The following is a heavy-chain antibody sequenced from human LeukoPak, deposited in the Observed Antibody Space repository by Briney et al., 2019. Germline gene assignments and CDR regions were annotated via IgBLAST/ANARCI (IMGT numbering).Heavy chain of an antibody. CDR3: AKDYLVDYYDSSGIHFDS. Sequence: PGGSLRLSCAASGFTFSSYAMTWVRQTPGKGLEWVSGISGSGATTYYANSVKGRFTISRDNSKNTLYLQMNSLRPEDTAVYFCAKDYLVDYYDSSGIHFDSWGQGALVTVS. J-gene: IGHJ4*02. V-gene: IGHV3-23*01. CDR2: ISGSGATT. D-gene: IGHD3-22*01. CDR1: GFTFSSYA.